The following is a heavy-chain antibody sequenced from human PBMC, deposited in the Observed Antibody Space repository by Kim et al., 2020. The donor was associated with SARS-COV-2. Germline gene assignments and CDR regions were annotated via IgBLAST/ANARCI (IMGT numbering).Heavy chain of an antibody. CDR3: VKAGGMDV. CDR2: ISRGSRNI. CDR1: GFTLSNYI. Sequence: GGSLRLSCVASGFTLSNYIMNWVRQAPGKGLEWVSSISRGSRNIKYADSVKGRFTISRDNAKNSLYLQMNSLRDEDTAVFYCVKAGGMDVWGQGTTVTVS. J-gene: IGHJ6*02. V-gene: IGHV3-48*02.